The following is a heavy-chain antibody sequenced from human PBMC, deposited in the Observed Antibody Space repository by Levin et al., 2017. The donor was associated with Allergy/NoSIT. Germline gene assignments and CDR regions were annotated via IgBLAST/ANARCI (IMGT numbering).Heavy chain of an antibody. J-gene: IGHJ4*02. CDR1: GYTFTGYY. V-gene: IGHV1-2*06. Sequence: ASVKVSCKASGYTFTGYYMHWVRQAPGQGLEWMGRINPNSGGTNYAQKFQGRVTMTRDTSISTAYMELSRLRSDDTAVYYCARDWNQYYDILTGYSSYFDYWGQGTLVTVSS. CDR3: ARDWNQYYDILTGYSSYFDY. D-gene: IGHD3-9*01. CDR2: INPNSGGT.